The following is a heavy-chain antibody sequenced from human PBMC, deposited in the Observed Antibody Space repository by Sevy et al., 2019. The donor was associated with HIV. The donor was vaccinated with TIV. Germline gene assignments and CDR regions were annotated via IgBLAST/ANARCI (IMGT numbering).Heavy chain of an antibody. CDR2: ISYDGSNK. D-gene: IGHD6-13*01. CDR1: GFTFSSYA. CDR3: ARADSSSWRDFYCDYGMDV. V-gene: IGHV3-30-3*01. Sequence: GGSLRLSCAASGFTFSSYAMHWVRQAPGKGLEWVAVISYDGSNKYYADSVKGRFTISRDNSKNTLYLQMNSLRAEDTAVYYCARADSSSWRDFYCDYGMDVWGQGTTVTVSS. J-gene: IGHJ6*02.